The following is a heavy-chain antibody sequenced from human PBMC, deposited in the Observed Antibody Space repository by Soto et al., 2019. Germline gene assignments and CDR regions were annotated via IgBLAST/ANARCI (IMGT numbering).Heavy chain of an antibody. Sequence: EVQLLESGGGLVQRGGSLRLSCAASGLTFSNYAMNWVRQAPGKGLEWVSVITNTGGDTLYADSVKGRFTISRDNSKNTMYLQMNSLRAEDTAIYYCARASGESYPGSRVFDSWGQGTRVTVSS. J-gene: IGHJ4*02. CDR1: GLTFSNYA. V-gene: IGHV3-23*01. CDR2: ITNTGGDT. CDR3: ARASGESYPGSRVFDS. D-gene: IGHD3-10*01.